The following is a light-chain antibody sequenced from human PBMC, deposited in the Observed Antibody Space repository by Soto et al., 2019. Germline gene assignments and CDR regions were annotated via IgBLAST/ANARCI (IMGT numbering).Light chain of an antibody. CDR2: SNN. Sequence: QSVLTQPPSASGTTGQRVTISCSGSNSNIGSNTVNWYQQLPGTAPKLLIYSNNQRPSGVPGRFSDSKSGTSASLAISGIQSEDEADYYCASWDDSLNGVVFGGGTKLTVL. CDR3: ASWDDSLNGVV. J-gene: IGLJ2*01. V-gene: IGLV1-44*01. CDR1: NSNIGSNT.